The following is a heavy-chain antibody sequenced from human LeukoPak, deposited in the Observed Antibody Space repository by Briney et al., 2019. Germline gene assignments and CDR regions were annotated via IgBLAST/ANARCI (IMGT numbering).Heavy chain of an antibody. CDR3: AKGPVVTFDI. CDR1: GFTFSSYW. J-gene: IGHJ3*02. CDR2: IKQDGSEK. Sequence: GGSLRLSCAASGFTFSSYWMSWVRQAPGKWLEWLANIKQDGSEKYYVDSVKGRFTISRDNSKKTLYLQMNSLRAEDTAVYYCAKGPVVTFDIWGQGTMVTVSS. D-gene: IGHD2-15*01. V-gene: IGHV3-7*03.